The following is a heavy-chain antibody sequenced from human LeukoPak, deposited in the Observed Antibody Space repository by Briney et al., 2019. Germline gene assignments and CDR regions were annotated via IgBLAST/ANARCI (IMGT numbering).Heavy chain of an antibody. D-gene: IGHD4-17*01. CDR3: ANGGYGDYVDGATDY. CDR2: ISGSGGST. Sequence: GGSLRLSCAASGFTFSSYAMSWVRQAPGKGLEWVSAISGSGGSTYYADSVKGRFTISRDNSKNTLYLQMNSLRAEDTAVYYCANGGYGDYVDGATDYWGQGTLVTVSS. V-gene: IGHV3-23*01. CDR1: GFTFSSYA. J-gene: IGHJ4*02.